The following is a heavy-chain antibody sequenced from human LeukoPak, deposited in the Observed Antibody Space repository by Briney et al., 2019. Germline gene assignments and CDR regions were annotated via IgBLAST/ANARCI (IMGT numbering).Heavy chain of an antibody. CDR1: GGSISRGGYY. CDR2: IYNSRST. CDR3: ARGYALSGWYRVGCHYFDY. D-gene: IGHD6-19*01. J-gene: IGHJ4*02. V-gene: IGHV4-31*03. Sequence: PSQTLSLTCTVSGGSISRGGYYWSWIRQHPGKGLKWIGYIYNSRSTYYNPSLKSRVTISVDTSKNQFSLKLSSVTAADTAVYYCARGYALSGWYRVGCHYFDYWGQGTLVTVSS.